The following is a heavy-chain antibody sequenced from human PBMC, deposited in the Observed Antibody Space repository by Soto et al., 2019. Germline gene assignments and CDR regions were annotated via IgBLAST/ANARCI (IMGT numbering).Heavy chain of an antibody. CDR1: GFTFNRHG. CDR2: ISFDGSDI. CDR3: AKMTRGYTYGLDY. D-gene: IGHD5-18*01. V-gene: IGHV3-33*03. J-gene: IGHJ4*02. Sequence: QVQLMESGGGVVQPGKSLRLSCEGSGFTFNRHGMHWVRQAPGKGLEWLAVISFDGSDIYYADSVKGRFTISRDNSEKTVYLHMSSLRPEDTATYFCAKMTRGYTYGLDYWGQGTLVTVSS.